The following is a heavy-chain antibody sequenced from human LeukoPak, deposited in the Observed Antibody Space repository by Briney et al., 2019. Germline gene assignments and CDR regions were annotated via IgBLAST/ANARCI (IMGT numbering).Heavy chain of an antibody. D-gene: IGHD4-17*01. CDR1: GFTFSSFS. CDR2: ISSSSSTI. V-gene: IGHV3-48*04. CDR3: ARVIGSYGDSAY. J-gene: IGHJ4*02. Sequence: GSLRLSCAASGFTFSSFSMNWVRQAPGKGLEWVSYISSSSSTIYYTDSVKGRFTISRDNAKNSLYLQMNSLRAEDTAVYYCARVIGSYGDSAYWGQGTLVTVSS.